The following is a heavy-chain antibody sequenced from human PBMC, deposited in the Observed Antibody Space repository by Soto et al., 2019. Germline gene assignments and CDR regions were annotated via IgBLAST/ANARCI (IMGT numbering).Heavy chain of an antibody. Sequence: KPGGSLRLSCAASCFTVGDSYMSWICQAPGKGLEWLSYISPGSRYPAYADSVKGRFTISRDNAKRSLYLQMMSLTAEDTAIYYCVRGGGGGLFDPWGQGTMVTVSS. V-gene: IGHV3-11*06. D-gene: IGHD2-15*01. CDR2: ISPGSRYP. J-gene: IGHJ5*02. CDR1: CFTVGDSY. CDR3: VRGGGGGLFDP.